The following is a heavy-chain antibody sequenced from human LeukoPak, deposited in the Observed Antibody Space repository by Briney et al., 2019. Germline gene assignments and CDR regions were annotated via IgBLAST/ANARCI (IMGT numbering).Heavy chain of an antibody. D-gene: IGHD3-10*01. V-gene: IGHV3-7*01. CDR1: GFTFSSYW. CDR3: ARDRILLWFGELLNYFDY. Sequence: GGSLRLSCAASGFTFSSYWMSWVRQAPGKGLEWVANIKQDGSEKYYVDSVKGRFTISRDNAKNSLYLQMNSLRAEDTAVYYCARDRILLWFGELLNYFDYWGQGTLVTVSP. CDR2: IKQDGSEK. J-gene: IGHJ4*02.